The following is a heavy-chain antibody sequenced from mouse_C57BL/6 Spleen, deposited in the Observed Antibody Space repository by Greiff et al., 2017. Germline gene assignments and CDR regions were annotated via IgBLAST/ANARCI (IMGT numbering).Heavy chain of an antibody. CDR2: INPNNGGT. CDR3: AREGVYGRGSRAY. V-gene: IGHV1-26*01. J-gene: IGHJ4*01. Sequence: EVQLQQSGPELVKPGASVKISCKASGYTFTDYYMNWVKQSHGKSLEWIGDINPNNGGTSYNQKFKGKATLTVDKSSSTAYMELRSLTSEDSAVEDCAREGVYGRGSRAYWGQGTSVTVSA. D-gene: IGHD1-1*01. CDR1: GYTFTDYY.